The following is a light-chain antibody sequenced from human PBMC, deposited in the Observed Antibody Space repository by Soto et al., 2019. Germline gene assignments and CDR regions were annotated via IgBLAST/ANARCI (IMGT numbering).Light chain of an antibody. J-gene: IGLJ2*01. CDR3: SSYRSSDTLE. V-gene: IGLV2-14*03. CDR2: DVT. CDR1: SSDVGGYNY. Sequence: QSVLTQPASVSGSPGQSITTSCTGTSSDVGGYNYVSWYQQHPGKAPKLMIYDVTNRPSGVSNRFSGSKSGDTASLTISGLQAEDEADYYCSSYRSSDTLEFGGGTKVTVL.